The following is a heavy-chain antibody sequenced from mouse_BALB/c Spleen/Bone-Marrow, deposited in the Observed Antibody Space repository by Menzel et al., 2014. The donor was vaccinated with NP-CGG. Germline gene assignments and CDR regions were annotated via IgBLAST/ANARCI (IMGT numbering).Heavy chain of an antibody. CDR3: ASYRYAWYFDV. J-gene: IGHJ1*01. Sequence: EVKLMESGAELVKPGASVKLSCTASGFNIKDTYMHWVKQRPEQGLEWIGRIDPANGNTKYDPKLQGKATITADTSSNTAYLQPSSLTSEDTAVYYCASYRYAWYFDVWGAGTTVTVSS. D-gene: IGHD2-14*01. V-gene: IGHV14-3*02. CDR1: GFNIKDTY. CDR2: IDPANGNT.